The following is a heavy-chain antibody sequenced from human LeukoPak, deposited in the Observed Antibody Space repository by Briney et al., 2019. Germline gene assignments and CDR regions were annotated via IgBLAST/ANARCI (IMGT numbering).Heavy chain of an antibody. CDR3: TGGDYFGSGSARRHWFDP. D-gene: IGHD3-10*01. V-gene: IGHV3-7*04. CDR1: GFTFTHYC. J-gene: IGHJ5*02. CDR2: IVQDGRET. Sequence: GGSLRLSCAASGFTFTHYCMHWVRQAPGKGLEWVAFIVQDGRETYYVDSVKGRFTISRDNAKNSLYLQMNSLGAEDTAVYYCTGGDYFGSGSARRHWFDPWGQGTLVTVSS.